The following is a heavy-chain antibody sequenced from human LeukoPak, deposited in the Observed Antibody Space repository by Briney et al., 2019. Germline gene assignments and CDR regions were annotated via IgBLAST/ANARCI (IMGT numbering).Heavy chain of an antibody. CDR1: GYTFTSYD. V-gene: IGHV1-8*01. Sequence: ASAKVSCKASGYTFTSYDINWVRQATGQGLEWMGWMNPNSGNTGYAQKFQGRVTMTRNTSISTAYMELSRLRSDDTAVYYCARSRIGGENWFDPWGQGTLVTVSS. CDR2: MNPNSGNT. CDR3: ARSRIGGENWFDP. D-gene: IGHD2-15*01. J-gene: IGHJ5*02.